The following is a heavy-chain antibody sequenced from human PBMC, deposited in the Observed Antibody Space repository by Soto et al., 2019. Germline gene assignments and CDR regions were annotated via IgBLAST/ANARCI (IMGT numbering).Heavy chain of an antibody. Sequence: QLQLRESGPGLVKPSETLSLTCTVSGGSISGGVGGLYYWSWIRQPPGKGLEWIGYIYDSGSTYYKPSLKGRLTISVDTSKNQFSLRLSSVTAADTALYYCAREVIPLTTDWYFDLWGRGTLVTVSS. CDR3: AREVIPLTTDWYFDL. CDR1: GGSISGGVGGLYY. J-gene: IGHJ2*01. V-gene: IGHV4-30-4*01. CDR2: IYDSGST. D-gene: IGHD4-17*01.